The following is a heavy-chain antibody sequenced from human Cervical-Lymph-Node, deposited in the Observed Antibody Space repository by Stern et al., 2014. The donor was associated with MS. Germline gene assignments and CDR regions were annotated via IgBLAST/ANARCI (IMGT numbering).Heavy chain of an antibody. CDR3: VRDQAGIAAS. Sequence: VQLVESGAEVKEPGSSMKVSCKASGGTFSSIDISWVRQAPGQGLEWLGGIIGLFGTTNYAQKVQGRVTIVADESTNTVSMELSSLSPEDTAVYYCVRDQAGIAASWGQGTLVTVSS. V-gene: IGHV1-69*01. J-gene: IGHJ4*02. CDR2: IIGLFGTT. D-gene: IGHD6-13*01. CDR1: GGTFSSID.